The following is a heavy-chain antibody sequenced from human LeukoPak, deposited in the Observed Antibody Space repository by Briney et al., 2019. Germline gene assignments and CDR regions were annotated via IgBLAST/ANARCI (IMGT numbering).Heavy chain of an antibody. V-gene: IGHV3-30*01. CDR3: AREAIAAAGKKSYYYMDV. Sequence: PGGSLRLSCAASGFTFSSYAMHWVRQAPGKGLEWVAVISYDGSNKYYADSVKGRFTISRDNSKNTLYLQMNSLRAEDTAVYYCAREAIAAAGKKSYYYMDVWGKGTTVTVSS. CDR2: ISYDGSNK. J-gene: IGHJ6*03. CDR1: GFTFSSYA. D-gene: IGHD6-13*01.